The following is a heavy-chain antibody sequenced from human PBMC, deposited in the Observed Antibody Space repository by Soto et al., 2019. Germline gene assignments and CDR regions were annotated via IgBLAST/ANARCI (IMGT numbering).Heavy chain of an antibody. J-gene: IGHJ6*02. CDR3: AXXXTIXGVVTTYNGMDV. Sequence: EVQLVESGGGLIQPGGSLRLSCAASGFTVSSNYMSWVRQAPGKGLEWVSVIYSGGSTYYADSVKGRFTISRDNSKNTLYLQMNSLRVADTAVXYCAXXXTIXGVVTTYNGMDVWGQGTTVTVSS. CDR2: IYSGGST. V-gene: IGHV3-53*01. CDR1: GFTVSSNY. D-gene: IGHD3-3*01.